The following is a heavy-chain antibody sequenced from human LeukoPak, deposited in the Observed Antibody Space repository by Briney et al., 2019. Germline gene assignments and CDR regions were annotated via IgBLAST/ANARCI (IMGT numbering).Heavy chain of an antibody. J-gene: IGHJ3*02. Sequence: GGSLRLSCAASGFTVSSSYMSWVRQAPGKGLEWVSVIYSGGTTSYADSVKGRFTISRDNSKNTLYLQMNSLRAEDTAVYYCARDYRAGLDIWGQGTMVTVSS. CDR2: IYSGGTT. V-gene: IGHV3-53*01. CDR3: ARDYRAGLDI. D-gene: IGHD3-10*01. CDR1: GFTVSSSY.